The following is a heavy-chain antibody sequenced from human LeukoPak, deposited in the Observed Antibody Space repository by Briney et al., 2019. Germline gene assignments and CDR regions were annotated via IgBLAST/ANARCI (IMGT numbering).Heavy chain of an antibody. D-gene: IGHD5-18*01. V-gene: IGHV1-2*02. J-gene: IGHJ5*02. CDR2: INPNSGGT. CDR3: ARGLGVDTAMVTENWFDP. Sequence: GASVKVSCKASGYTFTGYYMHWVRQAPGQGLEWMGWINPNSGGTSYAQKFQGRVTMTRDTSISTAYMELSRLRSDDTAVYYCARGLGVDTAMVTENWFDPWGQGTLVTVSS. CDR1: GYTFTGYY.